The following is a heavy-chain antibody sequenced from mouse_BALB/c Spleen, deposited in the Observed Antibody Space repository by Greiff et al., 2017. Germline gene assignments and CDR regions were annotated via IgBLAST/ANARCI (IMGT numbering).Heavy chain of an antibody. J-gene: IGHJ1*01. D-gene: IGHD1-1*01. CDR1: GYSFTGYY. V-gene: IGHV1-26*01. CDR3: AKDYGSSYGGYFDV. CDR2: VNPNNGGT. Sequence: EVKVVESGPDLVKPGASVKISCKASGYSFTGYYMHWVKQSHGKSLEWIGRVNPNNGGTSYNQKFKGKAILTVDKSSSTAYIELRSLTSEDSAVYYCAKDYGSSYGGYFDVWGAGTTVTVSS.